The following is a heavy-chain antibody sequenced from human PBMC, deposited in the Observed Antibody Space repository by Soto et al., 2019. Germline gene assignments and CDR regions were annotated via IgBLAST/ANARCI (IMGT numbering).Heavy chain of an antibody. Sequence: SETLSLTCTVSGGSISRSTYYWGWIRQPPGKGLEWIGSIYYSGSTYYRPSLKSRVTISVDTSKNQFSLKLSSVTAADTAVYYCARQVPAAIRLGWFDPWGQGTLVTSPQ. V-gene: IGHV4-39*01. D-gene: IGHD2-2*02. CDR2: IYYSGST. J-gene: IGHJ5*02. CDR1: GGSISRSTYY. CDR3: ARQVPAAIRLGWFDP.